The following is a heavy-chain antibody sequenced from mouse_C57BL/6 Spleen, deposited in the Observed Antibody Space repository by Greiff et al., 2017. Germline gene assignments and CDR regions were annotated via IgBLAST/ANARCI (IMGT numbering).Heavy chain of an antibody. CDR3: AHYSNYWYFDV. J-gene: IGHJ1*03. D-gene: IGHD2-5*01. CDR1: GFTFSDYG. CDR2: ISSGSSTI. V-gene: IGHV5-17*01. Sequence: EVHLVESGGGLVKPGGSLKLSCAASGFTFSDYGMHWVRQAPEKGLEWVAYISSGSSTIYYADTVKGRFTISRDNAKNTLFLQMTSLRSEDTAMYYCAHYSNYWYFDVWGTGTTVTVSS.